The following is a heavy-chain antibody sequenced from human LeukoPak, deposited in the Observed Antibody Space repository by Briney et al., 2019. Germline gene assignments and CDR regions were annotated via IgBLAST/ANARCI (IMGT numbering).Heavy chain of an antibody. CDR3: ASVGGSDIVVVPAADLGYYYYMDV. CDR2: INHSGSA. V-gene: IGHV4-34*01. Sequence: PSETLSLTCAVYGGSFSGYYWSWIRQPPGKGLEWIGEINHSGSANYNPSLKSRVTISVDTSKNQFSLKLSSVTAADTAVYYCASVGGSDIVVVPAADLGYYYYMDVWGKGTTVTVSS. J-gene: IGHJ6*03. D-gene: IGHD2-2*01. CDR1: GGSFSGYY.